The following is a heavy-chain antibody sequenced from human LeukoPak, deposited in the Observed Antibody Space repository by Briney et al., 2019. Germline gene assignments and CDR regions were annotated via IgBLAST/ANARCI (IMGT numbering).Heavy chain of an antibody. J-gene: IGHJ4*02. CDR2: IGGDGVSR. CDR1: GLTFKTYA. CDR3: AKRVGGTPDN. V-gene: IGHV3-23*01. D-gene: IGHD1-26*01. Sequence: GGSLRLSCAASGLTFKTYAMMWVRQAPGKGLEWVSAIGGDGVSRDYSDSVKGRFTISRDNSKNTLYLQMNSLRVEDTALYFCAKRVGGTPDNWGLGTLVTVSS.